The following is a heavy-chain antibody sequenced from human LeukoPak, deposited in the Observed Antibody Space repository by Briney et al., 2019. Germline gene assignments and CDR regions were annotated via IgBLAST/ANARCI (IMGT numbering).Heavy chain of an antibody. CDR3: ANHELGYCSGGSCYLDY. Sequence: AGGSLRLSCAASGFTVSSNYMSWVRQAPGQGLEWVSAISIGGSTYYADSVKGRFTISGDNSKNTLYLQMNSLRAEDTALYYCANHELGYCSGGSCYLDYWGQGTLVTVSS. J-gene: IGHJ4*02. CDR2: ISIGGST. D-gene: IGHD2-15*01. CDR1: GFTVSSNY. V-gene: IGHV3-53*01.